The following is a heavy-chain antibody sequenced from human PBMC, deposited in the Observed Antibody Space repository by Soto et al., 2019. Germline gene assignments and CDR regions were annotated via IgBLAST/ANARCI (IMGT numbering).Heavy chain of an antibody. V-gene: IGHV1-69*02. D-gene: IGHD6-13*01. CDR2: IIPILGIA. J-gene: IGHJ6*02. Sequence: SVKVSCKASGGTFSSYTISWVRQAPGQGLEWMGRIIPILGIANYAQKFQGRVTITADESTSTAYMELSSLRSEDTAVYYCARFNSDSSSWDYYYYGMDVWGHGTTVTVSS. CDR3: ARFNSDSSSWDYYYYGMDV. CDR1: GGTFSSYT.